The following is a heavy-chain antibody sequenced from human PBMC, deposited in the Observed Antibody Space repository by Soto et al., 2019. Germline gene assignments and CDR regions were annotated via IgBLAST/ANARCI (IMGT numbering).Heavy chain of an antibody. CDR3: VRDAPGECSSSCCSRLLDP. J-gene: IGHJ5*02. CDR2: ISSSGSTI. CDR1: GFTFSDYY. Sequence: QVQLVESGGGLVKPGGSLRLSCAASGFTFSDYYMSWIRQAPGKGLEWVSYISSSGSTIHYPVSVQGRFTISRDNGKNSLYVKMNSLVAEDTAVYYCVRDAPGECSSSCCSRLLDPWGQGTLVTVSS. V-gene: IGHV3-11*01. D-gene: IGHD2-2*01.